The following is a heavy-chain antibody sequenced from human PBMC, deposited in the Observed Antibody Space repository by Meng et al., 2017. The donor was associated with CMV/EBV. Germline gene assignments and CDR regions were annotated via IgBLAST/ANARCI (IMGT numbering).Heavy chain of an antibody. CDR3: ARDAVGAYSSSWYVPNYYYYGMDV. Sequence: ASVKVSCKASGYTFTGYYMHWVRQAPGQGLEWMGWINPNSGGTNYAQKFQGRVTMTRDTSISTAYMELSRLRSDDTAEYYCARDAVGAYSSSWYVPNYYYYGMDVWGQGTTVTVSS. D-gene: IGHD6-13*01. V-gene: IGHV1-2*02. CDR1: GYTFTGYY. CDR2: INPNSGGT. J-gene: IGHJ6*02.